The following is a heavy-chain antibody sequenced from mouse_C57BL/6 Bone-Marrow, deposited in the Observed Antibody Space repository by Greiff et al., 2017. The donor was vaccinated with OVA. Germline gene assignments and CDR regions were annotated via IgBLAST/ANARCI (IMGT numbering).Heavy chain of an antibody. V-gene: IGHV1-52*01. CDR2: IDPSDSET. D-gene: IGHD2-12*01. CDR1: GYTFTSYW. Sequence: VQLQQPGAELVRPGSSVKLSCKASGYTFTSYWMHWVKQRPIQGLEWIGNIDPSDSETHYNQKFKDKATLTVDKASSTAYMQLSSLTSEDSAVYYCARSGVYDGYFDVWGTGTTVTVSA. J-gene: IGHJ1*03. CDR3: ARSGVYDGYFDV.